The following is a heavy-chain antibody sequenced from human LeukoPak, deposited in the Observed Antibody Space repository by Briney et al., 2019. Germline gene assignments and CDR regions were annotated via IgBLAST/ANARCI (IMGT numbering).Heavy chain of an antibody. V-gene: IGHV3-30*18. J-gene: IGHJ5*02. CDR3: AKDRGGYEIVNWFDP. CDR1: GFTFSSYG. D-gene: IGHD5-12*01. Sequence: GGSLRLSCAAAGFTFSSYGMHWVRQAPGKGLEWVAVISYDGSNKYYADSVKGRFTISRDNSKNTLYLQMNSLRAEDTAVYYCAKDRGGYEIVNWFDPWGQGTLVTVSS. CDR2: ISYDGSNK.